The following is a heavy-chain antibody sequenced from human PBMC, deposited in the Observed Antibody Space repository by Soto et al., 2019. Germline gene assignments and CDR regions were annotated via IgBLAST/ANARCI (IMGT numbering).Heavy chain of an antibody. CDR2: IIPIFGTA. CDR1: GGTFSSYA. Sequence: QVQLVQSGAEVKKPGSSVKVFCKASGGTFSSYAISWVRQAPGQGLEWMGGIIPIFGTANYAQKFQGRVTITADESTSTAYMEMSSLRSEETAVYDCARDLGAEQLVADWYFDLWGRGTLVAVSS. V-gene: IGHV1-69*01. CDR3: ARDLGAEQLVADWYFDL. D-gene: IGHD6-13*01. J-gene: IGHJ2*01.